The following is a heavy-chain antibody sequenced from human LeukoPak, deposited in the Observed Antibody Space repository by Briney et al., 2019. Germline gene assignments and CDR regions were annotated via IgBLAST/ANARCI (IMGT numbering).Heavy chain of an antibody. Sequence: GASLKVSCKASGYTFTAYYIHWVRRAPGQGLEWMGWINPNSGGTESAQKFQGRVTMTRDTSISTAYMELSRLRSDDTAVYYCTRDHCTNINCYEYNYYGMDVWGQGTTVTVSS. J-gene: IGHJ6*02. CDR1: GYTFTAYY. V-gene: IGHV1-2*02. D-gene: IGHD2-2*01. CDR2: INPNSGGT. CDR3: TRDHCTNINCYEYNYYGMDV.